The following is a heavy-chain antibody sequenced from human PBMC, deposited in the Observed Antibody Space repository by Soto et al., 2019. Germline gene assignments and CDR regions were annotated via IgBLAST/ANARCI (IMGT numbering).Heavy chain of an antibody. CDR2: IIPIFGTA. CDR3: ARDTGYCSSTSCYKEPYYYGMDV. J-gene: IGHJ6*02. Sequence: SVKVSCKASGGTFSSYAISWVRQAPGQGLEWMGGIIPIFGTANYAQKFQGRVTITADESTSTAYMELSSLRSEDTAVYYCARDTGYCSSTSCYKEPYYYGMDVWGQGTTVTVSS. D-gene: IGHD2-2*02. V-gene: IGHV1-69*13. CDR1: GGTFSSYA.